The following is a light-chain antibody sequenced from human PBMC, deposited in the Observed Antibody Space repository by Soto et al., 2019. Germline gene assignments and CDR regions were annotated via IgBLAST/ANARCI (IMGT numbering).Light chain of an antibody. CDR2: DVN. CDR3: YSYTTSGTYV. J-gene: IGLJ1*01. CDR1: ISDVGGYNY. V-gene: IGLV2-14*03. Sequence: QSALTQPASVSGSPGQSITISCTGTISDVGGYNYVSWYQHHPGRVPKLMIFDVNNRPPGISSRFSGSKSGNTASLTTSGLQAEDEADYYCYSYTTSGTYVFGTGTKLTVL.